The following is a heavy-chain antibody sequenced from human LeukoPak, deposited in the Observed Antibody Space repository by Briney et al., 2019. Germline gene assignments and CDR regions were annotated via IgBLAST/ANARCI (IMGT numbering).Heavy chain of an antibody. CDR3: ARVRDGYNDAYDI. CDR2: ISAYNGNT. J-gene: IGHJ3*02. Sequence: ASVKVSCKASGYTFTSYGISWVRQAPGQGLEWMGWISAYNGNTNYAQKLQGRVTMTTDTSTSTVYMELSSLKSEDTAVYYCARVRDGYNDAYDIWGQGTMVTVSS. V-gene: IGHV1-18*01. CDR1: GYTFTSYG. D-gene: IGHD5-24*01.